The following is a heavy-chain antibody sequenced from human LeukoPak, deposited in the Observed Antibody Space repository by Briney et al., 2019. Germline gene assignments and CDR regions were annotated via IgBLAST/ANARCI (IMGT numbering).Heavy chain of an antibody. CDR3: TRESKRSGWYDY. V-gene: IGHV3-43*02. D-gene: IGHD6-19*01. CDR2: ISGDGGST. J-gene: IGHJ4*02. Sequence: GGSLRLSCAAPGFIFDDYAIHWVRQAPGKGLEWVSLISGDGGSTFYADSVKGRFTISRDNSKNSLSLQMSSLRSEDTALYYCTRESKRSGWYDYWGQGTLVTVSS. CDR1: GFIFDDYA.